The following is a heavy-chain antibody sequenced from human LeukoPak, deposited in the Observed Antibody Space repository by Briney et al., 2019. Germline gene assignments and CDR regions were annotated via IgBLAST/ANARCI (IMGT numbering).Heavy chain of an antibody. Sequence: PSETLSLTCAVYGGSFSGYYWSWIRQPPGKGLEWIGEINHSGSTNYNPSLKSRVTISVDTSKNQFSLKLSSVTAADTAVYYCARFSFPTGGWFWDLWGQGTLVTVSS. CDR1: GGSFSGYY. V-gene: IGHV4-34*01. CDR3: ARFSFPTGGWFWDL. CDR2: INHSGST. D-gene: IGHD6-19*01. J-gene: IGHJ5*02.